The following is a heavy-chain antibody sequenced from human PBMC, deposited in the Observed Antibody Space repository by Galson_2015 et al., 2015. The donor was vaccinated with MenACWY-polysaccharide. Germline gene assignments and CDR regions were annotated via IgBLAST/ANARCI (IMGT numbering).Heavy chain of an antibody. CDR2: IYWDGDK. V-gene: IGHV2-5*02. Sequence: ALVKPTQTLSLTCTFSGFSVTATGVGVGWIRQPPGKAPEWLAHIYWDGDKRFSPSLGARLTITKDTSRDQVVLTMTDMDPVDTATYYCVRLLGGVSFDSWGRGTL. D-gene: IGHD1-26*01. CDR1: GFSVTATGVG. CDR3: VRLLGGVSFDS. J-gene: IGHJ4*02.